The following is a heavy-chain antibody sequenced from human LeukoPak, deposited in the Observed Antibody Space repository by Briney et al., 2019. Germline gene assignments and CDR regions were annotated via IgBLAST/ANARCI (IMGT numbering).Heavy chain of an antibody. CDR3: ARHYYDSGGYNSAFDY. CDR2: INPNSGGT. CDR1: GYTFTGYH. Sequence: ASVKVSCKASGYTFTGYHIHWVRQAPGQGLEWMGWINPNSGGTNYAQKFQGRVTMTRDTSISTAYIELNRLRSDDTAVYYCARHYYDSGGYNSAFDYWGQGTLVTVSS. V-gene: IGHV1-2*02. D-gene: IGHD3-22*01. J-gene: IGHJ4*02.